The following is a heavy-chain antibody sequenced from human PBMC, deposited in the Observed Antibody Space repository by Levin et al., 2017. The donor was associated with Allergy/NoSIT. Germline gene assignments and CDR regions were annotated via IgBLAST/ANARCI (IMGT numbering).Heavy chain of an antibody. CDR2: FNPGDSTT. CDR3: ASHSVDGAFDI. J-gene: IGHJ3*02. D-gene: IGHD2-21*01. V-gene: IGHV5-51*01. CDR1: GHSFTSHW. Sequence: GGSLRLSCQGSGHSFTSHWVGWVRQMPGKGLEWMGIFNPGDSTTRYSPSFQGQVTISVDKSISIAYLQWSSLEASDTAMYYCASHSVDGAFDIWGQGTLVTVPS.